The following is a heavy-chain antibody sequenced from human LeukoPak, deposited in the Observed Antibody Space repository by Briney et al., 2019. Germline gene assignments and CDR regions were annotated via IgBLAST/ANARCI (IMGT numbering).Heavy chain of an antibody. J-gene: IGHJ4*02. CDR2: IKPSGGRT. D-gene: IGHD6-19*01. CDR3: AVQVAGAVY. CDR1: GYTFTSNH. Sequence: ASVKVSCKASGYTFTSNHMHWVRQAPGQELEWMGMIKPSGGRTNYAQKVQGRVTMTRDTSTSTVYMELSSLRSDDTAVYYCAVQVAGAVYWGQGTLVTVSS. V-gene: IGHV1-46*01.